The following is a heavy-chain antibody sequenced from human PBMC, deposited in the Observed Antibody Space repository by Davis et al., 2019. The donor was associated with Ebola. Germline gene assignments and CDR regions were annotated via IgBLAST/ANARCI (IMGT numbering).Heavy chain of an antibody. J-gene: IGHJ6*02. CDR1: GFTLGDYA. V-gene: IGHV3-49*04. Sequence: PGGSLRLSCRVSGFTLGDYALNWVRQAPGKGLEWVGFIRSKAYGGKPAYAASVKGRFTISRDDSKAIAYLQMDSLKTEDTAVYYCSRDLKQPPPSYYYGMDVWGQGTTVTVSS. CDR2: IRSKAYGGKP. CDR3: SRDLKQPPPSYYYGMDV.